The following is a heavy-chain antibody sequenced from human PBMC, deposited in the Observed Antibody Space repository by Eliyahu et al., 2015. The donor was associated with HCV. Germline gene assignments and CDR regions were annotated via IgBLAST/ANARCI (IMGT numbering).Heavy chain of an antibody. J-gene: IGHJ4*02. Sequence: EVQLVESGGGLVKPGGSLRLXCTASAFTFXDYXIXWVRQAPGKGLEWVSSISSSGSHIYYTDSVKGRFTISRDNAKNSLYLQMNSLRVEDTAVYYCVRDYRDYGFYGSGSYWVFDYWGQGTLVTVSS. V-gene: IGHV3-21*02. CDR3: VRDYRDYGFYGSGSYWVFDY. CDR1: AFTFXDYX. CDR2: ISSSGSHI. D-gene: IGHD3-10*01.